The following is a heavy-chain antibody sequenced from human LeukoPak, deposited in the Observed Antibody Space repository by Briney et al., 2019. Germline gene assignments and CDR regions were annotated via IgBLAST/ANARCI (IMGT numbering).Heavy chain of an antibody. V-gene: IGHV3-30*02. J-gene: IGHJ4*02. CDR1: GFTFSSYG. CDR3: AKELVSRSSLSFDY. D-gene: IGHD2-2*01. Sequence: SGGSLRLSCAASGFTFSSYGIHWVRQAPGKGLEWVAFIRHDGSNKYYADSVKGRFTISRDDSKNTLYLQLNSLRAEDTAVYYCAKELVSRSSLSFDYWGQGTRVTVSS. CDR2: IRHDGSNK.